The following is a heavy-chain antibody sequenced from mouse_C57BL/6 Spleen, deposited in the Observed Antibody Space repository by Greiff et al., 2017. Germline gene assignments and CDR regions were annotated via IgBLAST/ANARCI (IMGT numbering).Heavy chain of an antibody. D-gene: IGHD1-1*01. J-gene: IGHJ4*01. CDR2: IDPSDSYT. V-gene: IGHV1-59*01. CDR3: ARSDYGSSHAMDY. CDR1: GYTFTSYW. Sequence: QVQLQQPGAELVRPGTSVKLSCKASGYTFTSYWMHWVKQRPGQGLEWIGVIDPSDSYTNYNQKFKGKATLTVDTSSSTAYMQLSSLTSEDSAVXCCARSDYGSSHAMDYWGQGTSVTVSS.